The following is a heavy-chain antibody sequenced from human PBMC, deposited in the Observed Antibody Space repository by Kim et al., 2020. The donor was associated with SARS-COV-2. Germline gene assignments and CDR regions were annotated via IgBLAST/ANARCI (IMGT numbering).Heavy chain of an antibody. CDR3: ATRRETGRSELYYFDY. D-gene: IGHD1-26*01. Sequence: KFPGRVTMTEDTSTDTAYMELSSLRSEDTAVYYCATRRETGRSELYYFDYWGQGTLVTVSS. J-gene: IGHJ4*02. V-gene: IGHV1-24*01.